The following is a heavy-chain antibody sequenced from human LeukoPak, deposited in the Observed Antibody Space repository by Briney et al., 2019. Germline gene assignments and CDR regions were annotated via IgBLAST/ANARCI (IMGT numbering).Heavy chain of an antibody. CDR3: ATEDYYDSSGYYFDY. CDR2: TKQDGSEK. V-gene: IGHV3-7*01. Sequence: GGSLRLSCAASGFTFSSYWMSWVRQAPGKGLEWVANTKQDGSEKYYVDSVKGRFTISRDNAKNSLYLQMNSLRAGDTAVYYCATEDYYDSSGYYFDYWGQGTLVTVSS. CDR1: GFTFSSYW. D-gene: IGHD3-22*01. J-gene: IGHJ4*02.